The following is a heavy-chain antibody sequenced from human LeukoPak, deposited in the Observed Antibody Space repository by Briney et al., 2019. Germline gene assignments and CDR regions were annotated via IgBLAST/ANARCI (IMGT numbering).Heavy chain of an antibody. J-gene: IGHJ4*02. CDR1: GFTFGSYW. V-gene: IGHV3-7*01. CDR2: IKHGGSDH. Sequence: GGSLRLSCVASGFTFGSYWMSWVRQAPGKGLEWVANIKHGGSDHYHADSVSGRFTISRDNAKNSLYLEMNSLRAEDTAVYFCVRHPGSYDVLAGYSYYFDYWGQGTLVTVSS. CDR3: VRHPGSYDVLAGYSYYFDY. D-gene: IGHD3-9*01.